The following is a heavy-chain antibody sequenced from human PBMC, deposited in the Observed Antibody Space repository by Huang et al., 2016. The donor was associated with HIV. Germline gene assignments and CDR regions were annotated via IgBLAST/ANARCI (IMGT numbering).Heavy chain of an antibody. D-gene: IGHD7-27*01. J-gene: IGHJ6*03. Sequence: QITLKESGPTVIKPTQTLTLTCSFSGFSLNHKGVGVGWIRQPPGKALEWLVLIYWDDDKRFTPSLKNRITITKDTSKNQLVFTMTNLDPMDTGTYYCAHIGRLGNYYMDVWGNGTTVTVSS. V-gene: IGHV2-5*02. CDR1: GFSLNHKGVG. CDR3: AHIGRLGNYYMDV. CDR2: IYWDDDK.